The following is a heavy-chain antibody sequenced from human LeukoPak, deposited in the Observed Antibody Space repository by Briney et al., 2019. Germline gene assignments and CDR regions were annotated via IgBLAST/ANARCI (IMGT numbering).Heavy chain of an antibody. V-gene: IGHV1-69*13. CDR3: AGVVYCSGGTCHIFAFDI. D-gene: IGHD2-15*01. CDR1: GGTFSRYA. J-gene: IGHJ3*02. Sequence: SVKVSCKASGGTFSRYAISWVRQAPGQGLEWMGGISPIFGTVNYAQKFQGRVTITADESTSTAYMEVSSLRSEDTAVYYCAGVVYCSGGTCHIFAFDIWGQGTKVTVSA. CDR2: ISPIFGTV.